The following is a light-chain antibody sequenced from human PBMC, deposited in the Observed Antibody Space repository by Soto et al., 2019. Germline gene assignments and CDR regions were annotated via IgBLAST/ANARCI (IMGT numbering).Light chain of an antibody. CDR2: DAS. J-gene: IGKJ3*01. Sequence: EIVLTQSPATLSLSPGERATLSCRASQSVSSYLAWYQQKPGQAPRLLIYDASNRATGIPARFSGSGSGTDFTLKISRVEAEDVGIYYCMQALQTPCTFGPGTKVDI. CDR3: MQALQTPCT. CDR1: QSVSSY. V-gene: IGKV3-11*01.